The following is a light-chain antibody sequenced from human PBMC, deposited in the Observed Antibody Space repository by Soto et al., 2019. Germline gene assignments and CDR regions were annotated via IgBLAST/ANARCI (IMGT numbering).Light chain of an antibody. V-gene: IGLV2-14*01. CDR3: ISFTSSSTDV. Sequence: QSALTQPASMSGSPGQSITISCTGTSSDVGGYNYVSWYQQYPGKAPKLMIYDVTNRPSGVSHRFSVSKSGNTASLTSSGLQAEDEADYYCISFTSSSTDVFGTGTKVTVL. J-gene: IGLJ1*01. CDR1: SSDVGGYNY. CDR2: DVT.